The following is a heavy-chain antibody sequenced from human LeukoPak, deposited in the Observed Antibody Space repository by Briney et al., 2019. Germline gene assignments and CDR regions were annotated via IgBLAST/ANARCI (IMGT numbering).Heavy chain of an antibody. Sequence: SETLSLTCTVSGGSISSGSYYWSWIRQPAGKGLEWIGRIYTSGSTNYNPSLKSRVTISVDPSKNQFSLKLSSVTAADTAVYYCASRGFGELSDPYYYYYMDVWGKGTTVTVSS. D-gene: IGHD3-10*01. CDR3: ASRGFGELSDPYYYYYMDV. CDR2: IYTSGST. V-gene: IGHV4-61*02. CDR1: GGSISSGSYY. J-gene: IGHJ6*03.